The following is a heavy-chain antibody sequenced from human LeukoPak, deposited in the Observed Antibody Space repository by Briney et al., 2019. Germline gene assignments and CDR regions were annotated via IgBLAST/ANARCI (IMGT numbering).Heavy chain of an antibody. CDR2: ISYDGSNK. J-gene: IGHJ6*03. CDR1: GFTFSSYA. CDR3: ARGQRAHVEWSNYVDV. D-gene: IGHD3-3*01. Sequence: PGGSLRLSCAASGFTFSSYAMHWVRQAPGKGLEWVALISYDGSNKYYADSVKGRFTISRDNSKNTLYLQMNSLRTEDTAVYYCARGQRAHVEWSNYVDVWGKGTTVIVSS. V-gene: IGHV3-30*04.